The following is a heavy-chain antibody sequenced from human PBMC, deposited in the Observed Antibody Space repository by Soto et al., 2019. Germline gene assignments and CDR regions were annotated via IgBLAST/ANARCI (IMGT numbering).Heavy chain of an antibody. V-gene: IGHV1-46*01. CDR2: INPSNGFT. D-gene: IGHD2-21*02. CDR3: ARDRPDTYCGGDCPLGYYYHGMDV. J-gene: IGHJ6*02. CDR1: GFTFTDYY. Sequence: QVQLVQSVTELKKPGASVSLSCKASGFTFTDYYFNWVRQSPGEGLQCMGIINPSNGFTSFAQKFQDRVSMTTDTSTNTVYMEVRSLRFEDTAVYFCARDRPDTYCGGDCPLGYYYHGMDVWGQGTAVTVSS.